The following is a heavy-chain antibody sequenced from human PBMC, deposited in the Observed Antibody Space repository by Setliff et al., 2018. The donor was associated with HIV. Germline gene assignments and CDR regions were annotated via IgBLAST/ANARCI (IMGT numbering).Heavy chain of an antibody. J-gene: IGHJ4*02. CDR1: GGSIRSSDYS. D-gene: IGHD2-2*01. V-gene: IGHV4-39*01. CDR3: ASPIFDTDQSDF. Sequence: SETLSLTCTVSGGSIRSSDYSWGWIRQPPGKGLEWIAGIDYTGATYFNPSLKSRVTISVDTSKNQFSLNLISVTAADTAVYYCASPIFDTDQSDFWGQGTLVTVSS. CDR2: IDYTGAT.